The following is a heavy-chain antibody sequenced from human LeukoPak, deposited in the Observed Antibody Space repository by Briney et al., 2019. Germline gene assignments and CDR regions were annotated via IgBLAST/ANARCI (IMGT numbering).Heavy chain of an antibody. J-gene: IGHJ4*02. CDR3: AKDEGGSAAADY. CDR2: IRYDGSNK. Sequence: GGSLRLSCAASGFTFSSDGMHWVRQAPGKGLEWVAFIRYDGSNKYYADSVKGRFTISRDNSKNTLYLQMNSLRAEDTAVYYCAKDEGGSAAADYWGQGTLVTVSS. CDR1: GFTFSSDG. D-gene: IGHD6-13*01. V-gene: IGHV3-30*02.